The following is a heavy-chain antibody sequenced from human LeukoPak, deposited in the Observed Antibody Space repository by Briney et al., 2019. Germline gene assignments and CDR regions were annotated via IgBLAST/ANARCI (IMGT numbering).Heavy chain of an antibody. D-gene: IGHD6-13*01. CDR3: ARRSSSPHDAFDI. Sequence: PGGSLRLSCAASGFTFSSYAMHWVRQAPGKGLEWVAVISYDGSNKYYADSVKGRFTISRDNAKNSLYLQMNSLRAEDTALYYCARRSSSPHDAFDIWGQGTMVTVSS. CDR2: ISYDGSNK. V-gene: IGHV3-30-3*01. CDR1: GFTFSSYA. J-gene: IGHJ3*02.